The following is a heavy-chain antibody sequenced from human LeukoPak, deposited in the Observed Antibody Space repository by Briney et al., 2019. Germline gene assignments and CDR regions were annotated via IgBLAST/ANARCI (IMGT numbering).Heavy chain of an antibody. V-gene: IGHV4-34*01. CDR3: ARRHSSGWFPHFDY. D-gene: IGHD6-19*01. CDR1: GGSFSGYY. J-gene: IGHJ4*02. CDR2: INHSGST. Sequence: PSETLSLTCAVYGGSFSGYYWSWIRQPPGKGLEWIGEINHSGSTNYNPSLKSRVTISVDTSKNQFSLKLSSVTAADTAVYYCARRHSSGWFPHFDYWGQGTLVTVSS.